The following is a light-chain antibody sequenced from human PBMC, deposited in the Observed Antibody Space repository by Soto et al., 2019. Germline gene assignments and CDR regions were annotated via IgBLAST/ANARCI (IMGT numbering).Light chain of an antibody. CDR3: LQHNNYPPLT. CDR2: AAS. V-gene: IGKV1-17*01. CDR1: QDIRNE. Sequence: DIQMTQSPSSLSASVGDRVTITCRASQDIRNELGWYQQKPGKAPKRLIYAASSLQSGVLSRFSASGSGTEFTLTISSLQPEDFATYYCLQHNNYPPLTFGGGTKVEI. J-gene: IGKJ4*01.